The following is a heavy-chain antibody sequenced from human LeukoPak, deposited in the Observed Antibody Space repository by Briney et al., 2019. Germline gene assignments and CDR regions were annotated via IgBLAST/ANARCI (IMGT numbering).Heavy chain of an antibody. CDR1: GGSISSGDYY. CDR2: IYYSGST. J-gene: IGHJ5*02. CDR3: ARGQKKYYYDSSVLTGLLNWFDP. V-gene: IGHV4-30-4*01. D-gene: IGHD3-22*01. Sequence: SQTLSLTCTVSGGSISSGDYYWSWIRQPPGKGLEWIGYIYYSGSTYYNPSLKSRVTISVDTSKNQFSLKLSSATAADTAVYYCARGQKKYYYDSSVLTGLLNWFDPWGQGTLVTVSS.